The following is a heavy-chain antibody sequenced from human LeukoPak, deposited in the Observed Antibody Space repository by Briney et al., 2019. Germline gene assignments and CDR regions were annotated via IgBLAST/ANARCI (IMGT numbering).Heavy chain of an antibody. V-gene: IGHV3-21*01. D-gene: IGHD3-22*01. J-gene: IGHJ4*02. Sequence: GGSLGLSCAASGFTFNSYTMNWVRQAPGKGLEWVSSITTTSSYVYYADSVMGRFTISRDNAKNSLYLQMNSLRAEDTAVYYCAAASESSGLDYWGQGTLVTVSS. CDR2: ITTTSSYV. CDR3: AAASESSGLDY. CDR1: GFTFNSYT.